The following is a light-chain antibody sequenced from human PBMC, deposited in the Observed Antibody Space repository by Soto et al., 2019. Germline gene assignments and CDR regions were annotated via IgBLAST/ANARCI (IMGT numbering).Light chain of an antibody. Sequence: EIALTQSPATLSLSAGERATLSCRASQSVPNSYLAWYQHKPGQAPRLLIYGISTRATGIPDRFSGSGSGTDFTLTISRREPADFAVYYCQQHDSSPITFGQGTRLEIK. CDR2: GIS. CDR3: QQHDSSPIT. J-gene: IGKJ5*01. CDR1: QSVPNSY. V-gene: IGKV3-20*01.